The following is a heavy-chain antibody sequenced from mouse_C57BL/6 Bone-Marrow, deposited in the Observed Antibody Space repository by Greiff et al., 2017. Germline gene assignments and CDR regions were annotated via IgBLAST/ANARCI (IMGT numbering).Heavy chain of an antibody. CDR3: ASSLAD. J-gene: IGHJ3*01. V-gene: IGHV5-4*03. Sequence: DVKLQESGGGLVKPGGSLKLSCAASGFTFSSYAMSWVRQTPEKRLEWVATISDGGSYTYYPDNVKGRFTISRDNAKNNLYLQMSHLKSEDTAMYYCASSLADWGQGTLVTVSA. CDR2: ISDGGSYT. CDR1: GFTFSSYA.